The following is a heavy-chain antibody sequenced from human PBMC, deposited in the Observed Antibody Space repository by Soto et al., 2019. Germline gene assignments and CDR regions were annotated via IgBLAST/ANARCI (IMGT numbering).Heavy chain of an antibody. J-gene: IGHJ4*02. D-gene: IGHD2-15*01. Sequence: EVKLVESGGGLVQPGMSLRLSCAASGFTFDNYAMHWVRQAPGTGLEWVSSISWNGGSVGYADSVKGRFTISRDNAKNSLYLQMNGLRAEDTACYYCAKAATSLVVATNPFEYWGQGTLVTVTS. CDR2: ISWNGGSV. V-gene: IGHV3-9*01. CDR1: GFTFDNYA. CDR3: AKAATSLVVATNPFEY.